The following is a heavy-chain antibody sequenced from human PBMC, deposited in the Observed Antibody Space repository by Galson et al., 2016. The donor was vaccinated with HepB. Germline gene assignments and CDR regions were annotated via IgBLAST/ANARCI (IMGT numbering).Heavy chain of an antibody. CDR1: GFAFHRYG. D-gene: IGHD3-10*01. CDR3: ARDLTVVQGIPCGCWFDP. Sequence: SCAASGFAFHRYGMHWVRQAPGKGLEWVSVTSNDGDEKYYVDSVKGRFTISRDNSKNTLYLHMNGLTTEDTAVYYCARDLTVVQGIPCGCWFDPRGQGTPVTVSS. CDR2: TSNDGDEK. V-gene: IGHV3-30*03. J-gene: IGHJ5*02.